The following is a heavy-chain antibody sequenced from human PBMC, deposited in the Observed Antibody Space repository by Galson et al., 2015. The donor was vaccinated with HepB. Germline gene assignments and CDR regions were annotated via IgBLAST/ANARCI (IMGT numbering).Heavy chain of an antibody. CDR3: GRQLGDIVVVPPENYYYMDV. J-gene: IGHJ6*03. CDR1: GFTFTDSA. V-gene: IGHV3-73*01. CDR2: IRSKAFNYAT. D-gene: IGHD2-2*01. Sequence: SLRLSCAASGFTFTDSAIHWVRQASGKGLEWVGRIRSKAFNYATAYAASVKGRFTFSRDDSENTAYLQMNSLKSEDTAVYYCGRQLGDIVVVPPENYYYMDVWGKGTTVTVSS.